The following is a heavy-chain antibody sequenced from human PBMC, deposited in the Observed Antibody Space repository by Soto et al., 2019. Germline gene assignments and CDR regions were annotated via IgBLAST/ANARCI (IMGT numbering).Heavy chain of an antibody. CDR1: GGSISSGGYY. CDR3: ARTRSTGSPNFDY. J-gene: IGHJ4*02. CDR2: IYYSGST. D-gene: IGHD1-26*01. V-gene: IGHV4-31*03. Sequence: PSETLSLTCTVSGGSISSGGYYWSWIRQHPGKGLEWIGYIYYSGSTYYNPSLKSRVTISVDTSKNQFSLKLSSVTAADTAVYYCARTRSTGSPNFDYWGQGTLVTVSS.